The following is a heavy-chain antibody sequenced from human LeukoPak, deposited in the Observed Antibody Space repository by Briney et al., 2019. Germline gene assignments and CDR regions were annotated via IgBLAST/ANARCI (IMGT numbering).Heavy chain of an antibody. CDR2: ISGSGGYT. J-gene: IGHJ4*02. V-gene: IGHV3-23*01. D-gene: IGHD3-22*01. CDR1: GFTFSSYG. CDR3: AKDQTPYYYDSSGYPLGY. Sequence: GGSLRLSCAASGFTFSSYGMSWVRQAPGKGLEWVSVISGSGGYTYYADSVKGRFTISRDNSKNTLYLQMNSLRAEDTAVYYCAKDQTPYYYDSSGYPLGYWGQGTLVTVSS.